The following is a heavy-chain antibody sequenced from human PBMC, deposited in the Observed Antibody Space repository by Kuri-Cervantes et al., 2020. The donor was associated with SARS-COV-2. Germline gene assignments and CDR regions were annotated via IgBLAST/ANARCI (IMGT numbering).Heavy chain of an antibody. D-gene: IGHD2-2*02. CDR3: TRPTSCSSTSCYKDY. V-gene: IGHV3-73*01. J-gene: IGHJ4*02. CDR2: IRSKANSYAT. Sequence: GESLKISCAAFGFTFSGSAMHWVRQASGKGLEWVGRIRSKANSYATAYAASVKGRFTISRDDSKNTAYLQMNSLKTEDTAVYCCTRPTSCSSTSCYKDYWGQGTLVTVSS. CDR1: GFTFSGSA.